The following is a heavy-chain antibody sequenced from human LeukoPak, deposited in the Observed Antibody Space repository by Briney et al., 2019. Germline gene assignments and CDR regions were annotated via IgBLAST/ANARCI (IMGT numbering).Heavy chain of an antibody. CDR1: GFTVSSNY. D-gene: IGHD1-26*01. CDR3: ARAVWGELLGAFDI. J-gene: IGHJ3*02. V-gene: IGHV3-66*01. Sequence: PGGSLRLSCAASGFTVSSNYMSWVRQVPGKGLEWVSVIYSGGSTYYADSVKGRFTISRDNSKNTLYLQMNSLRAEDTAVYYCARAVWGELLGAFDIWGQGTMVTVSS. CDR2: IYSGGST.